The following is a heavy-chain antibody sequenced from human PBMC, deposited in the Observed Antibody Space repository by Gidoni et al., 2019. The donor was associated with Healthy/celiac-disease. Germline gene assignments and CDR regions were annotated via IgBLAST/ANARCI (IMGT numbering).Heavy chain of an antibody. D-gene: IGHD4-17*01. CDR1: GFTFSSYW. J-gene: IGHJ1*01. CDR2: SNSEGSSI. CDR3: ARGTTVVTPPEYFQH. V-gene: IGHV3-74*01. Sequence: EVQLVESGGGLVQPGGSLRLSCAASGFTFSSYWMHWVRQAPGKGLVWVSRSNSEGSSISYADPGKGRFTSSRDNSKNTLYLQMNSLRAEDTAVYYCARGTTVVTPPEYFQHWGQGTLVTVSS.